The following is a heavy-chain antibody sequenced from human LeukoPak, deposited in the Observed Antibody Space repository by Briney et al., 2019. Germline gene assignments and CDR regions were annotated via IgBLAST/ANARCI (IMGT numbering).Heavy chain of an antibody. J-gene: IGHJ5*02. D-gene: IGHD3-22*01. Sequence: PGGSLRLSCAASGFTFSSYGMSWVRQAPGKGLEWVSGIIGSGGRTYYADSVMGRFTISRDNSKNTLYLQMNSLRAEDTALYYCAKAFDSSGYFAWFDPWGQGTLVTVSS. V-gene: IGHV3-23*01. CDR3: AKAFDSSGYFAWFDP. CDR2: IIGSGGRT. CDR1: GFTFSSYG.